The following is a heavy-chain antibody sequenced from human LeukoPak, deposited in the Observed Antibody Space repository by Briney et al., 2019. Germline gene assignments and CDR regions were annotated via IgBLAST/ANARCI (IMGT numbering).Heavy chain of an antibody. CDR2: IHSGST. V-gene: IGHV4-4*07. D-gene: IGHD4-17*01. Sequence: SETLSLTCSVSGGSMSSYFLSWIRQPAGKGLEWIGRIHSGSTTYNPSLKSRVTMSLDTSKNQVSLTLRAVTAADTALYYCTRDSGTTGEVKFDPWGQGTLVTVSS. J-gene: IGHJ5*02. CDR3: TRDSGTTGEVKFDP. CDR1: GGSMSSYF.